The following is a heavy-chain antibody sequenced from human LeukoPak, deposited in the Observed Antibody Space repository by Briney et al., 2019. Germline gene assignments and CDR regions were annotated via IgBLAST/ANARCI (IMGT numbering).Heavy chain of an antibody. CDR1: GFTFSSYE. Sequence: GGSLRLSCAASGFTFSSYEMNWVRQAPGKGLEWVSYISSSGSTIYYADSVKGRFTISRDNAKNSLYPQMNSLRAEDTAVYYCARERPFRSGYYRSAAFDIWGQGTMVTVSS. J-gene: IGHJ3*02. CDR2: ISSSGSTI. V-gene: IGHV3-48*03. CDR3: ARERPFRSGYYRSAAFDI. D-gene: IGHD3-22*01.